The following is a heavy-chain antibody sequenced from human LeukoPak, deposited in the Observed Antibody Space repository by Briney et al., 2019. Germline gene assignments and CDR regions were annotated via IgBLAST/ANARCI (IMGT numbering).Heavy chain of an antibody. V-gene: IGHV3-66*01. Sequence: GGSLRLSCAASGFTVSSNYMSWVRQAPGKGLEWVSVIYSGGSTYYADSVKGRFTISRDNSKNTLYLQMNSLRAEDTAVYYCAKWGLRPYYDFWSGYYTRLGYFDYWGQGTLVTVSS. D-gene: IGHD3-3*01. CDR1: GFTVSSNY. CDR3: AKWGLRPYYDFWSGYYTRLGYFDY. J-gene: IGHJ4*02. CDR2: IYSGGST.